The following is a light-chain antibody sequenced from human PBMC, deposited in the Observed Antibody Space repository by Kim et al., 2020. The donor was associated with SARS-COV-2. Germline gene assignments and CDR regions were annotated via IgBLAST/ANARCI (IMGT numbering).Light chain of an antibody. V-gene: IGLV3-1*01. J-gene: IGLJ1*01. Sequence: SYELTQPPSVSVSPGQTASITCSGDKLGDKYACWYQQKPGQSPVLVIYQDNKRPSGIPERFSGSNSGNTATLTISGTQAMDEADYYCQAWDSSPYVFGTG. CDR2: QDN. CDR3: QAWDSSPYV. CDR1: KLGDKY.